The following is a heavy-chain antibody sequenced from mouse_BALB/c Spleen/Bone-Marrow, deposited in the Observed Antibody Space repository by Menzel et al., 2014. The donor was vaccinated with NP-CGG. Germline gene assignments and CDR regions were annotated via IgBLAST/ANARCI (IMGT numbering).Heavy chain of an antibody. CDR2: INPSSGYT. CDR3: ARWASWDGFAY. J-gene: IGHJ3*01. CDR1: GYTFTSYT. V-gene: IGHV1-4*01. Sequence: QVQLQQPGAELARPGASVKMSCKASGYTFTSYTMHWVKQRPGQGLEWIGYINPSSGYTNYNQKFKDKATLTADKSSSTAYMQLSSLTSEDSAVYYCARWASWDGFAYWGQGTLVTVSA. D-gene: IGHD4-1*01.